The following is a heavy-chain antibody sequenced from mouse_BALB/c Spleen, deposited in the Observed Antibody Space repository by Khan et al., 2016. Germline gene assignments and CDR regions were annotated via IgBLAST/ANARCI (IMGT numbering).Heavy chain of an antibody. V-gene: IGHV9-3-1*01. Sequence: QIQLVQSGPELKKPGETVKISCKASGYTFTNYGTNWVKQAPGKDLKWMGWINTYTGEPTYADDFKGRFAFSLETSASTAYLQINNLRNEDTATYFCARYRYYYGSSKYFDVWGAGTTVTVSS. CDR2: INTYTGEP. CDR3: ARYRYYYGSSKYFDV. D-gene: IGHD1-1*01. CDR1: GYTFTNYG. J-gene: IGHJ1*01.